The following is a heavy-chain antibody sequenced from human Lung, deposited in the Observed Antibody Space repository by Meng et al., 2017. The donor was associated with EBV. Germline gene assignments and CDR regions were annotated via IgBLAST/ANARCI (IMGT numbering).Heavy chain of an antibody. J-gene: IGHJ4*02. CDR1: GGSIRFGDSY. CDR3: ARVTLWFGELEY. V-gene: IGHV4-30-4*08. Sequence: QVALPESGPGLGKPSQTLSLPCTVSGGSIRFGDSYWSWNRQPPGKGLEWIGEINHSGSTNYNPSLKSRVTISVDTSKNQFSLKLSSVTAADTAVYYCARVTLWFGELEYWGQGTLVTVSS. D-gene: IGHD3-10*01. CDR2: INHSGST.